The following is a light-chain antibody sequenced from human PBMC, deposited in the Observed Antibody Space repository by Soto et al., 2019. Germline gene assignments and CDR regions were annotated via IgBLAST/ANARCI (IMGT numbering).Light chain of an antibody. J-gene: IGKJ5*01. Sequence: HMTQSPSSLSASLGDRVTITCQSVQDISNYLNWYQQKPGKAPKLLIYDASNLETGVPSRFSGSGSGTDFTFTISSLQPEDIATYYCKQYDNLHPSITFGQGPRLEF. CDR2: DAS. V-gene: IGKV1-33*01. CDR1: QDISNY. CDR3: KQYDNLHPSIT.